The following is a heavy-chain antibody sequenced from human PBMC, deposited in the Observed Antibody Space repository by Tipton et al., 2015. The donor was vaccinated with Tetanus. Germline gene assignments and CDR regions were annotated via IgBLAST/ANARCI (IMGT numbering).Heavy chain of an antibody. Sequence: TLSLTCTVSGGSINSGTYSWGWIRQPPGKGLEWIGSVYNSGGTYYDPSLKSRVTISVDTSKNQFSLKLSSVTAADTAVYYCARIYDFWSGYYSDHWGQGTLVTVSS. J-gene: IGHJ4*02. D-gene: IGHD3-3*01. V-gene: IGHV4-39*01. CDR1: GGSINSGTYS. CDR3: ARIYDFWSGYYSDH. CDR2: VYNSGGT.